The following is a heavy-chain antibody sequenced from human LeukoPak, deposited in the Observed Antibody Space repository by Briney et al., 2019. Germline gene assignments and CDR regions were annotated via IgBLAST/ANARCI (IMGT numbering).Heavy chain of an antibody. Sequence: PGVSLSFSCAVYGFNVWGTGMSWVRQAPGQGREWVGRIKSKTAGGTTDYAAPVKGRITISKDDSRNTLYLQVNRLRAEDTAVYYCARLTLRGVIQWGQGTLVTVSS. CDR2: IKSKTAGGTT. CDR1: GFNVWGTG. J-gene: IGHJ4*02. V-gene: IGHV3-15*01. D-gene: IGHD3-16*02. CDR3: ARLTLRGVIQ.